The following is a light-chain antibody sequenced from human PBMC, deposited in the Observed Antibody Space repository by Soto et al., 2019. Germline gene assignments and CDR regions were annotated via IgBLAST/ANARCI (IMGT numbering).Light chain of an antibody. CDR1: QDISNY. Sequence: DIQMTQSPSSLSASVGDRVTITCQASQDISNYLNWYQQKPGKAPKLLIYDASNLETGVPSRFSGSGSGTDFTLTISLRPEDIATYYCLQYDSLPYTFGQGTKVEIK. J-gene: IGKJ2*01. V-gene: IGKV1-33*01. CDR3: LQYDSLPYT. CDR2: DAS.